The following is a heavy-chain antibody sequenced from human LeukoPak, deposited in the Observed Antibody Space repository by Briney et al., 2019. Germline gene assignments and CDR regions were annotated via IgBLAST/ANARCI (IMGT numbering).Heavy chain of an antibody. CDR3: ASSIVGATTDSDY. Sequence: GGSLRLSCAASGFTLCSYSMHWVRQAPGKGGGWVSFISSSSSYIYYADSVKGRFTISRDNAKNSLYLQMNSLRAEDTAVYYCASSIVGATTDSDYWGQGTLVTVSS. CDR2: ISSSSSYI. V-gene: IGHV3-21*01. J-gene: IGHJ4*02. CDR1: GFTLCSYS. D-gene: IGHD1-26*01.